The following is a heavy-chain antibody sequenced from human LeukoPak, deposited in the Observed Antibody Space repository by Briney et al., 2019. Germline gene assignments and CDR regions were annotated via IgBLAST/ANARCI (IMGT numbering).Heavy chain of an antibody. D-gene: IGHD3-10*01. CDR1: GGFINSGHSY. J-gene: IGHJ5*02. CDR2: VYYSGTS. CDR3: ARQPKSFTPGVYVTGNACWFDL. V-gene: IGHV4-39*01. Sequence: PSQTLSLTCRVSGGFINSGHSYSAWIRQPPGKGLERIGSVYYSGTSYRNRSLESRVTMSVDSSNRQFYLRLTSVTAAYTAVYSCARQPKSFTPGVYVTGNACWFDLWGQGTLVSVSS.